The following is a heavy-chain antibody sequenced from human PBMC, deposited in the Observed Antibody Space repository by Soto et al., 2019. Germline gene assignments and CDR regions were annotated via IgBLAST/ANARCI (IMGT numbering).Heavy chain of an antibody. D-gene: IGHD5-18*01. CDR1: GFTFSNYA. CDR2: ISYDGSNK. CDR3: ARSMQLWLHWDY. Sequence: QVQLVESGGGVVQPGRSLRLSCAASGFTFSNYAMHWVRQAPGKGLEWVAVISYDGSNKYYADSVKGRFTISRDNSNNTLYLQMNSLRPEDTAVYYCARSMQLWLHWDYWGQGTLVTVSS. V-gene: IGHV3-30-3*01. J-gene: IGHJ4*02.